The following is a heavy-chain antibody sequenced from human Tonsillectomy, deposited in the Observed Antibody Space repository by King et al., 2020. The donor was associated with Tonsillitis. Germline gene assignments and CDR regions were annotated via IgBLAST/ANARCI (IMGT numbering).Heavy chain of an antibody. CDR3: AKGGEAVAVWFDP. CDR1: GFTFSNYA. J-gene: IGHJ5*02. Sequence: VQLLESGGSLVQPGGSLGLSCGASGFTFSNYAMSWVRQAPGKGLEWVSTIRGSGSNTYYADAVKGRFTISRDNSKNTQYLQMNSLRAEDTAVYYCAKGGEAVAVWFDPWGQGTLVTVSS. CDR2: IRGSGSNT. V-gene: IGHV3-23*01. D-gene: IGHD6-19*01.